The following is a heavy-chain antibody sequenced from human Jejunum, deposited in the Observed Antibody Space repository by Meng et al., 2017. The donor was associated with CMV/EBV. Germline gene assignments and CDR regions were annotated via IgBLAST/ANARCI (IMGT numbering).Heavy chain of an antibody. CDR2: ISGSGGAT. J-gene: IGHJ4*02. D-gene: IGHD6-25*01. Sequence: TFDNYVLARVRQDPVKGLVCASRISGSGGATYYADSVKGRFTISRDNSKNTLYLQMNSLRADDTAMYYCAKDRDSGYSSGWSHFDYWGQGILVTVSS. CDR3: AKDRDSGYSSGWSHFDY. CDR1: TFDNYV. V-gene: IGHV3-23*01.